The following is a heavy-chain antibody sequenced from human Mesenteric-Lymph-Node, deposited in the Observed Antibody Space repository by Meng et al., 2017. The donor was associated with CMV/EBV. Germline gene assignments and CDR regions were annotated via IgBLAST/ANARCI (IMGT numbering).Heavy chain of an antibody. Sequence: GGSLRLSCKGSGYSFTSYWIGWVRQMPGKGLEWMGIIYPGDSDTKYSPSFQGRVTISADNSAAYLQWRSLEASDAAMYYCARSHDSPGYYYYWGQGTLVTVSS. J-gene: IGHJ4*02. CDR1: GYSFTSYW. V-gene: IGHV5-51*01. D-gene: IGHD3-22*01. CDR2: IYPGDSDT. CDR3: ARSHDSPGYYYY.